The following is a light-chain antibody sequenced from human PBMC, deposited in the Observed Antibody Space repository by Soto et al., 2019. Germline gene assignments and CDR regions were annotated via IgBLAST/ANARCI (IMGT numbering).Light chain of an antibody. CDR3: QQYNNWPRT. V-gene: IGKV3-15*01. CDR1: QSVSSN. J-gene: IGKJ1*01. CDR2: GAS. Sequence: EILMTQSPATLSVSPGERATLSCRASQSVSSNLAWYQKQPGRAPRLLFYGASTRATGIPARFSGSGSGTEFTLTISSLQSEDFAVYYCQQYNNWPRTFGQGTKVEIK.